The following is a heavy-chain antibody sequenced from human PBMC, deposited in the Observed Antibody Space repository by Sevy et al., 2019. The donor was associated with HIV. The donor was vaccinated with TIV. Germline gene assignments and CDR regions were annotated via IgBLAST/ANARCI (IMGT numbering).Heavy chain of an antibody. V-gene: IGHV1-18*01. Sequence: ASVKVSCKASGYTFDSYGISWVRQAPGQGLEYMGWIGPYNGNIKYAQNIQDRVTMTTDSSTSTAYMELSSLRSDDTAVYFFARISTPRGKFNWFDPWGQGTLVTVSS. CDR1: GYTFDSYG. CDR3: ARISTPRGKFNWFDP. CDR2: IGPYNGNI. D-gene: IGHD3-10*01. J-gene: IGHJ5*02.